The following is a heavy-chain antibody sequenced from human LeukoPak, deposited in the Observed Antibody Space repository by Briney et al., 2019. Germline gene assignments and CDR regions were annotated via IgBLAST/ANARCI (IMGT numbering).Heavy chain of an antibody. V-gene: IGHV1-69*01. CDR2: IIPIFGTA. Sequence: SVTVSCTASGGTFSNYAISWVRQAPGQGLEWMGGIIPIFGTANYAQKFQGRVTITADESTSTAYMELSSLRSEDTAVYYCAREGDYYGSGSYYNVWFDPWGQGTLVIVSS. J-gene: IGHJ5*02. CDR1: GGTFSNYA. CDR3: AREGDYYGSGSYYNVWFDP. D-gene: IGHD3-10*01.